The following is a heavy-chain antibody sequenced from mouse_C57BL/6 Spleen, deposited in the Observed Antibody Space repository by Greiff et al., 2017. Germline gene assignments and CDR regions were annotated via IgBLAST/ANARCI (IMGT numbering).Heavy chain of an antibody. CDR1: GYTFTSYW. CDR3: ARRGATYFDY. V-gene: IGHV1-59*01. D-gene: IGHD3-1*01. CDR2: IDPSDSYT. J-gene: IGHJ2*01. Sequence: QVQLQQPGAELVRPGTSVKLSCKASGYTFTSYWMHWVKQRPGQGLEWIGVIDPSDSYTNYNQKFKGKATLTVATSSSTAYMQLSSLTSEDSAVYYCARRGATYFDYWGQGTTLTVSS.